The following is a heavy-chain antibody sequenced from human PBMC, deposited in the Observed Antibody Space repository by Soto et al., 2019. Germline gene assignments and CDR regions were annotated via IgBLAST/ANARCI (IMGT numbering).Heavy chain of an antibody. Sequence: PSETLSLTCAVYGGSFSGYYWSWIRQPPGKGLEWIGEINHSGSTNYNPSLKSRVTISVDTSKNQFSLKLSSVTAADTAVYYCAREPPVGDYDGDYGGQGTLVTVSS. D-gene: IGHD4-17*01. CDR1: GGSFSGYY. J-gene: IGHJ4*02. CDR3: AREPPVGDYDGDY. CDR2: INHSGST. V-gene: IGHV4-34*01.